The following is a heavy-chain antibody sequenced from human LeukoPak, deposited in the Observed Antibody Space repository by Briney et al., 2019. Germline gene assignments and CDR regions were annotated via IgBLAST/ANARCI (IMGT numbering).Heavy chain of an antibody. J-gene: IGHJ4*02. CDR2: IKQDASER. CDR1: GFGFSGYW. Sequence: PGGSLRLSCAGSGFGFSGYWMSWVRQVPGKGLEWVANIKQDASERYYADSVRGRFTISRDNARNYQYLQMNSLRVEDTATYYCATDGGPFDHWGQGILVTVSS. D-gene: IGHD3-3*01. CDR3: ATDGGPFDH. V-gene: IGHV3-7*01.